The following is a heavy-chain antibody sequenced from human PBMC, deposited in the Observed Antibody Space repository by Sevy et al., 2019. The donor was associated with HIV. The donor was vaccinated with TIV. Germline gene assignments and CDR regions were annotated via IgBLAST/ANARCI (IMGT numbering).Heavy chain of an antibody. V-gene: IGHV3-23*01. CDR2: ISGGGGGT. J-gene: IGHJ5*01. Sequence: GRSLRLSCAASGFTFNNYAMSWVRQAPGKGLEGKGLEWVSTISGGGGGTYYADSVRGRFTISRDNSKNMLNLEMNSLRAEDTALYFCARDSARVIVPAAGFDSWGQGTVVTVSS. D-gene: IGHD2-2*01. CDR3: ARDSARVIVPAAGFDS. CDR1: GFTFNNYA.